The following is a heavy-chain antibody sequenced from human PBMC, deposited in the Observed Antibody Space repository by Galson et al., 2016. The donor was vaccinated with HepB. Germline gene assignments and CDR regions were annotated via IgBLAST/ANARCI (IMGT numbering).Heavy chain of an antibody. CDR2: IWYDGSNK. CDR3: ARGADYIDV. CDR1: GFTFSSYW. V-gene: IGHV3-33*08. Sequence: SLRLSCAASGFTFSSYWMHWVRQAPGKGLEWAAVIWYDGSNKYYADSVKGRFTISRDNSKNKLYLQMNSLRVEDTAVYYCARGADYIDVWGKGTTVTVSS. J-gene: IGHJ6*03.